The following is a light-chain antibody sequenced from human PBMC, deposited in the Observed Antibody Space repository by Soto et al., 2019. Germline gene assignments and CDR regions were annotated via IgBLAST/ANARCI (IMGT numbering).Light chain of an antibody. CDR2: GAS. V-gene: IGKV3-15*01. J-gene: IGKJ5*01. CDR3: QQRTYSIT. Sequence: EIVMTQSPATLSVSPGERATLSCRASQSVSSNLAWYQQKPGQAPRLLIYGASTRATGIPARFSGSGSGTEFTLTISSLQSEDFAVYYCQQRTYSITFGQGTRLEIK. CDR1: QSVSSN.